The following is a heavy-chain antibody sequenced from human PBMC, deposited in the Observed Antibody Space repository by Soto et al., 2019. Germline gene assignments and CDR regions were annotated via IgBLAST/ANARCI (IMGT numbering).Heavy chain of an antibody. V-gene: IGHV1-3*01. J-gene: IGHJ4*02. D-gene: IGHD6-13*01. CDR2: INAGNGNT. Sequence: ASVKVSCKASGYTLTSYAMHWVRQAPGQRLEWMGWINAGNGNTKYSQKFQGRVTITRDTSASTAYMELSSLRSEDTAVYYCASSTRGAAAGISYWGQGTLVTVSS. CDR1: GYTLTSYA. CDR3: ASSTRGAAAGISY.